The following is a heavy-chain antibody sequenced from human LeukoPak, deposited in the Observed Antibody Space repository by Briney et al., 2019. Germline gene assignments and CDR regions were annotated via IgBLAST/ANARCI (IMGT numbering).Heavy chain of an antibody. CDR2: IYTSGST. CDR3: ARDLAFDP. J-gene: IGHJ5*02. D-gene: IGHD5-12*01. V-gene: IGHV4-61*02. CDR1: GYSISSGSYY. Sequence: PSETLSLTCTVSGYSISSGSYYWSWIRQPAGKGLEWIGRIYTSGSTNYNPSLKSRVTISVDTSKNQFSLKLSSVTAADTAVYYCARDLAFDPWGQGTLVTVSS.